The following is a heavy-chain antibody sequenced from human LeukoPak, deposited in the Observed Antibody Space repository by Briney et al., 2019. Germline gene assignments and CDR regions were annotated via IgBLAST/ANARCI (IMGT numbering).Heavy chain of an antibody. J-gene: IGHJ6*02. CDR1: GFTFSSYS. V-gene: IGHV3-21*01. Sequence: PGGSLRLSCAASGFTFSSYSMNWVRQAPGKGLEWVSSISSRSTYVNYGDLVKGRFTISRDNAKNSLYLQMNSLRGEDTAVYYCARLNYYDESGSSLGAMDVWGQGTTVTVSS. CDR3: ARLNYYDESGSSLGAMDV. D-gene: IGHD3-22*01. CDR2: ISSRSTYV.